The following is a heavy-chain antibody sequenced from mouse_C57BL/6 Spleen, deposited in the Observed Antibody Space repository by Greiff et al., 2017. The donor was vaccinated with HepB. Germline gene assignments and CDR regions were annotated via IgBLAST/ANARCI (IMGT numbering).Heavy chain of an antibody. CDR3: ARHYGSSYGWFAY. CDR2: IDPSDSYT. J-gene: IGHJ3*01. V-gene: IGHV1-69*01. CDR1: GYTFTSYW. Sequence: QVQLQQPGAELVMPGASVKLSRKASGYTFTSYWMHWVKQSPGQGLEWIGEIDPSDSYTNYNQKFKGKSTLTVDKSSSTAYMQLSSLTSEDSAVYYCARHYGSSYGWFAYWGQGTLVTVSA. D-gene: IGHD1-1*01.